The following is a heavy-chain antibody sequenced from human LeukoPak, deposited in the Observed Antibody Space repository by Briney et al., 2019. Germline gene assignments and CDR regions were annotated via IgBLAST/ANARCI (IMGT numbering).Heavy chain of an antibody. CDR3: ARDKIVGPTTLDY. V-gene: IGHV3-7*01. J-gene: IGHJ4*02. CDR2: IEQDGYEK. CDR1: GFTFSGYW. Sequence: GGSLRLSCAASGFTFSGYWMSWVRQTPEKGLEWVANIEQDGYEKYYVDSVKGRFTISRDNAKNSLYLQMNSLRADDTAIYYCARDKIVGPTTLDYWGQGTLVTVSS. D-gene: IGHD1-26*01.